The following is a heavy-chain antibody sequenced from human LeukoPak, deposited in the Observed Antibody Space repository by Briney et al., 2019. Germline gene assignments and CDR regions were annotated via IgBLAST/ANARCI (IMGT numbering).Heavy chain of an antibody. CDR3: ARSYSSSWYFDY. D-gene: IGHD6-13*01. CDR1: DDSITMYY. V-gene: IGHV4-59*01. CDR2: IYYSGST. J-gene: IGHJ4*02. Sequence: SETLSLTCSVSDDSITMYYWTWIRQPPGKGLEWIGYIYYSGSTNYNPSLKSRVTISVDTSKNQFSLKLSSVTAADTAVYYCARSYSSSWYFDYWGQGTLVTVSS.